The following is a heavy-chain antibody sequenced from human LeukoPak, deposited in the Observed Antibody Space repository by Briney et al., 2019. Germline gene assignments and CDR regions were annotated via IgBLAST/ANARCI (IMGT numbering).Heavy chain of an antibody. J-gene: IGHJ4*02. Sequence: PSETLSLTCAVYGGSFSGYYWSWIRQPPGKGLEWIGEVNHSGSTNYSPSLKSRVTMSVDTSKNQFSLNLSSVTAADTAVYYCARVVWDGVIVAVQLAATPGSIDYWGQGTLVTVSS. CDR2: VNHSGST. V-gene: IGHV4-34*01. D-gene: IGHD2-15*01. CDR3: ARVVWDGVIVAVQLAATPGSIDY. CDR1: GGSFSGYY.